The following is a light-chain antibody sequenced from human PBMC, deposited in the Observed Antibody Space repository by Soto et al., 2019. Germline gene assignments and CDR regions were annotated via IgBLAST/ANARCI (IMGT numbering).Light chain of an antibody. CDR2: DVS. Sequence: QSALTQPASVSGSPGQSITISCTGTSSDVGVYNYVSWYQQHPGKAPKLMIYDVSNRPSGVSNRFSGSKSGNTASLTISGLQAEDEADYYCSSYTSSSTPVVFGGGTKLTV. CDR3: SSYTSSSTPVV. V-gene: IGLV2-14*01. CDR1: SSDVGVYNY. J-gene: IGLJ2*01.